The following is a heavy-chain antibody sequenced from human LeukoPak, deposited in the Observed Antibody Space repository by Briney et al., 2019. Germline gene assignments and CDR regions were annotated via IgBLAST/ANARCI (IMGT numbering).Heavy chain of an antibody. D-gene: IGHD2-2*01. CDR1: GGSISSYF. CDR3: ARHGPSPGYYYYYGMDV. CDR2: IYYSGST. V-gene: IGHV4-59*08. Sequence: PSETLSLTCTVSGGSISSYFWSWIRQPPGKGLEWVGYIYYSGSTNYNPSLKSRVTLSVDTSKNQFSLKLSSVTAADTTVYYCARHGPSPGYYYYYGMDVWGQGTTVTVSS. J-gene: IGHJ6*02.